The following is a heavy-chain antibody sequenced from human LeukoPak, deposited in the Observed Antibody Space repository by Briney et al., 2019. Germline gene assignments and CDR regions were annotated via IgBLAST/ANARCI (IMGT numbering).Heavy chain of an antibody. CDR1: GFTFSDCY. CDR3: ARGSWRVTTIPDY. D-gene: IGHD2-21*02. J-gene: IGHJ4*02. Sequence: GGSLRLSCTASGFTFSDCYLTWIRQPPGKGLECISYIGNSGTTIHYADSVKGRFTIFRDNAKNSLYLQMNGLRAEDTAVYYCARGSWRVTTIPDYWGQGTLVTVSS. V-gene: IGHV3-11*01. CDR2: IGNSGTTI.